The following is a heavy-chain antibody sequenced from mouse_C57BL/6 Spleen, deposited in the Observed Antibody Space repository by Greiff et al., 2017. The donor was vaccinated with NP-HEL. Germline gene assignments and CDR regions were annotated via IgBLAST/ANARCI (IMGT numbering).Heavy chain of an antibody. CDR1: GYAFSSSW. D-gene: IGHD1-1*01. V-gene: IGHV1-82*01. CDR3: ARYGNYYGSGYFDV. Sequence: VHLVESGPELVKPGASVKISCKASGYAFSSSWMNWVKQRPGKGLEWIGRIYPGDGDTNYNGKFKGKATLTADKSSSTAYMQLSSLTSEDSAVYFCARYGNYYGSGYFDVWGTGTTVTVSS. CDR2: IYPGDGDT. J-gene: IGHJ1*03.